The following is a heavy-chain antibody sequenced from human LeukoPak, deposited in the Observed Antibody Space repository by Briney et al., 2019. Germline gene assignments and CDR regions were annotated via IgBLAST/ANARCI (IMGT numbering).Heavy chain of an antibody. CDR1: GFTFSSYG. Sequence: GGSLRLSCAASGFTFSSYGMHWVRRAPGKGLEWVAVISYDGSNKYYADSVKGRFTISRDNSKNTLYLQMNSLRAEDTAVYYCAKDWGGIAAAYYWGQGTLVTVSS. CDR2: ISYDGSNK. CDR3: AKDWGGIAAAYY. V-gene: IGHV3-30*18. J-gene: IGHJ4*02. D-gene: IGHD6-13*01.